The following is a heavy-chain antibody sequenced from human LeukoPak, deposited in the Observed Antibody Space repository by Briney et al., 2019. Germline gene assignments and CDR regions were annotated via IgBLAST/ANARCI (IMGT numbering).Heavy chain of an antibody. J-gene: IGHJ6*02. CDR3: ARYCSSTSCYNDYYYYGMDV. CDR1: GFTFSDYC. V-gene: IGHV3-11*01. Sequence: GGSLRLSCAASGFTFSDYCVSWIRQAPGKGLEWVSYISSSGSTIYYADSVKGRFTISRDNAKNSLYLQMNSLRAEDTAVYYCARYCSSTSCYNDYYYYGMDVWGQGTTVTVSS. D-gene: IGHD2-2*02. CDR2: ISSSGSTI.